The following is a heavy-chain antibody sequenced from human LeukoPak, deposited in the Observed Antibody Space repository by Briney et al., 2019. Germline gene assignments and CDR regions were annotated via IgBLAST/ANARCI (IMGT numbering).Heavy chain of an antibody. CDR3: ARVRDPFRWTRTLDH. V-gene: IGHV3-30*03. CDR2: ISHDGSDI. Sequence: GGSLRLSCAASGLTFRSHGMQWVRQGPGKGLEWVATISHDGSDIFYVESGKGRFTISRDNSKTTVYLQMTGLRTDDTGVYYCARVRDPFRWTRTLDHWGQGTRVIVSS. D-gene: IGHD4-23*01. J-gene: IGHJ4*02. CDR1: GLTFRSHG.